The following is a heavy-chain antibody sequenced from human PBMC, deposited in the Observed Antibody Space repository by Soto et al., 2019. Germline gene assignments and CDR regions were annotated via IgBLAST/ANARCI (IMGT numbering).Heavy chain of an antibody. J-gene: IGHJ5*02. V-gene: IGHV1-8*01. CDR3: ARVYCSGGSCYDWFDP. Sequence: QVQLVQSGAEVKKPGASVKVSGKASGYTFTSYDINWVRQATGQGLEWMGWMNPNSGNTGYAQKFQGRVTMTRNTSISTAYMELSSLRSEDTAVYYCARVYCSGGSCYDWFDPWGQGTLVTVSS. CDR2: MNPNSGNT. CDR1: GYTFTSYD. D-gene: IGHD2-15*01.